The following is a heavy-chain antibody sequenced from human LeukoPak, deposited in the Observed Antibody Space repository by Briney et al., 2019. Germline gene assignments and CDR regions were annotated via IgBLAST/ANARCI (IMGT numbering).Heavy chain of an antibody. CDR1: GDTFSSHA. D-gene: IGHD1-26*01. CDR2: FIPFLDIP. CDR3: ARSRSSGNYYGQEDS. V-gene: IGHV1-69*04. J-gene: IGHJ4*02. Sequence: GASVKVSCKASGDTFSSHAISWIRQAPGQGLEWMGRFIPFLDIPNTAQKFLGRVTFTADKSTSTAYMELSSLRPDDTAVYFCARSRSSGNYYGQEDSWGQGTLVAVSS.